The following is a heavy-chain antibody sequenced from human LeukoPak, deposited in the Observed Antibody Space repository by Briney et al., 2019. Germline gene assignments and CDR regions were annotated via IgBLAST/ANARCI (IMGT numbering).Heavy chain of an antibody. D-gene: IGHD3-16*01. CDR1: GFTVSSNY. J-gene: IGHJ4*02. CDR3: ARDISWGSTIDY. CDR2: IYSGGST. Sequence: GGSLRLSCAASGFTVSSNYMSWVRQAPGKGLEWVSVIYSGGSTYYADSVKGRFTISRDNSKNTLYLQMNSLRAEDTALYYCARDISWGSTIDYWGQGTLVTVSS. V-gene: IGHV3-66*02.